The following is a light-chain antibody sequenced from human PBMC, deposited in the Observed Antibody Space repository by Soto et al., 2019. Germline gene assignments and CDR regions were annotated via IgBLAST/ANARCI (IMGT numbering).Light chain of an antibody. CDR3: QQRSTNWRWT. J-gene: IGKJ1*01. CDR2: GAS. V-gene: IGKV3-15*01. Sequence: EIVMTQSPATRSVSPGERATLSCRASQSVFSSLAWYQQKPGQAPRLLIYGASTRATGIPARFSGSGSGTDFTLTISNLEPEDFAVYYCQQRSTNWRWTLGQGTKVDI. CDR1: QSVFSS.